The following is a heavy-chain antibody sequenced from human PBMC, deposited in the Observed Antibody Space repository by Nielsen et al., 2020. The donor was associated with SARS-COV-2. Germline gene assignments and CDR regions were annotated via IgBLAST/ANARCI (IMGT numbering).Heavy chain of an antibody. Sequence: DSVRGRFTISRDNTKSSLYLQMNSLRAEDTAVYYCARQTTYYFDYWGQGTLVTVSS. CDR3: ARQTTYYFDY. V-gene: IGHV3-21*06. J-gene: IGHJ4*02. D-gene: IGHD1-7*01.